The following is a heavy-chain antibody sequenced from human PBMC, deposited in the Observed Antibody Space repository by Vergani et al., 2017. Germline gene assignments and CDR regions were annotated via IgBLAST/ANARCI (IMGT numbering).Heavy chain of an antibody. CDR1: GYTFTGYY. CDR3: ARSLRKGHDAFDI. CDR2: INPNSGGT. Sequence: QVQLVQSGAEVKKPGASVKVSCKASGYTFTGYYMHWVRQAPGQGLEWMGRINPNSGGTNYAQQFQGRVTMTRDTSISTAYMELSRLRSDDTAVYYCARSLRKGHDAFDIWGQGTMVTVSS. V-gene: IGHV1-2*06. J-gene: IGHJ3*02.